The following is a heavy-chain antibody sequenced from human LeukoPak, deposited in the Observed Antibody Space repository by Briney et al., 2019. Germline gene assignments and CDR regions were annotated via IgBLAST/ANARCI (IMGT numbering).Heavy chain of an antibody. J-gene: IGHJ1*01. V-gene: IGHV3-53*01. CDR3: ATDFPPPYYYDSSGYYGGYFQH. D-gene: IGHD3-22*01. CDR2: IYSGGST. CDR1: GFTVSSNY. Sequence: GGSLRLSCAASGFTVSSNYMSWVRQAPGKGLEWVSVIYSGGSTYYADSVKGRFTISRDNSKNTLYLQMNSLRAEDTAVYYCATDFPPPYYYDSSGYYGGYFQHWGQGTLVTVSS.